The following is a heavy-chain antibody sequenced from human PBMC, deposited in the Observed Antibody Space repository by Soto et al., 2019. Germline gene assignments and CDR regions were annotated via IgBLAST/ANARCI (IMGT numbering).Heavy chain of an antibody. CDR3: ARVSTVTQDFDY. Sequence: SETLSLTCAVSGGSISSGGYSWSWIRQPPGKGLEWIGYIYHSGSTYYNPSLKSRVTISVDRSKNQFSLKLRSVTAADTAVYYCARVSTVTQDFDYWGQGTLVTVSS. CDR1: GGSISSGGYS. J-gene: IGHJ4*02. D-gene: IGHD4-17*01. V-gene: IGHV4-30-2*01. CDR2: IYHSGST.